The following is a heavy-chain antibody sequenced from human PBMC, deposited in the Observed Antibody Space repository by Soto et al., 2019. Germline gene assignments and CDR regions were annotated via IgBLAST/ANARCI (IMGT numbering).Heavy chain of an antibody. Sequence: EVQLVESGGGLVQPGGSLRLSCAASGFTFSSYSMNWVRQAPGTGLEWVSYISSSSSTIYYADSVKGRFTISRDNAKNSLYLQMNSLRDEDTAVYYCARKDPDYGDFQRWEDVWGQGTTVTVSS. CDR1: GFTFSSYS. D-gene: IGHD4-17*01. V-gene: IGHV3-48*02. J-gene: IGHJ6*02. CDR2: ISSSSSTI. CDR3: ARKDPDYGDFQRWEDV.